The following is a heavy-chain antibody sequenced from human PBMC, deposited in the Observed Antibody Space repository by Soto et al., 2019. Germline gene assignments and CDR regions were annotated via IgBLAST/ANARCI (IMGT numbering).Heavy chain of an antibody. CDR1: GFTFSGYW. Sequence: GGSLRLSCAASGFTFSGYWMHWVRQAPGRGLEWLSRITTDGSSTIYADSVKGRFTVSRDNAKNTHYLQMNSLRAEDTAVYYCLSGPHSSASGWGQGTLVTVSS. J-gene: IGHJ4*02. D-gene: IGHD6-19*01. CDR2: ITTDGSST. V-gene: IGHV3-74*01. CDR3: LSGPHSSASG.